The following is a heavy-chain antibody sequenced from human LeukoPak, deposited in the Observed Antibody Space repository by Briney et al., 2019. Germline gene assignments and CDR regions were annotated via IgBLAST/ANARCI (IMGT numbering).Heavy chain of an antibody. Sequence: PSETLSLTCAVSGGSISSGGYSWSWIRQPPGKGPEWIGYMYHSGTTHYNPSLKSRVTISVDRSKNQLSLKLSSVTAADTAVYYCVRGYYYDSSGYWVRAFDIWGQGTMVTVSS. CDR1: GGSISSGGYS. CDR2: MYHSGTT. D-gene: IGHD3-22*01. J-gene: IGHJ3*02. V-gene: IGHV4-30-2*01. CDR3: VRGYYYDSSGYWVRAFDI.